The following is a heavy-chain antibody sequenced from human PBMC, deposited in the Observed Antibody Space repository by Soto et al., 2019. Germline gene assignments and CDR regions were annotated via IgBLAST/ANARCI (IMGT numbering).Heavy chain of an antibody. J-gene: IGHJ6*02. D-gene: IGHD2-2*01. CDR3: ARVSSTSFYYYYYYGMDV. Sequence: GGSLRLSCAASGFSFSSYSMNWVRQAPGKGLEWVSYISSSSSYMDSIESVKGRFTISRDNAKNSLYLQMNSLRAEDTAVYYCARVSSTSFYYYYYYGMDVWGQGTTVTVSS. CDR1: GFSFSSYS. CDR2: ISSSSSYM. V-gene: IGHV3-21*04.